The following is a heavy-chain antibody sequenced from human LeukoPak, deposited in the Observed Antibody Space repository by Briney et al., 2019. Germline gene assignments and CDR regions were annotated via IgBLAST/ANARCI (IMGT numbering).Heavy chain of an antibody. V-gene: IGHV4-31*03. Sequence: SETLSLTCTVSGGSISSGGYYWSWIRQHPGKGLEWIGYIYYSGSTYYNPSLKSRVTISVDRSKNQFSLRLSSVTAADTAVYYCARDLGTEGGSYYFDYWGQGTLVTVSS. D-gene: IGHD7-27*01. CDR2: IYYSGST. J-gene: IGHJ4*02. CDR1: GGSISSGGYY. CDR3: ARDLGTEGGSYYFDY.